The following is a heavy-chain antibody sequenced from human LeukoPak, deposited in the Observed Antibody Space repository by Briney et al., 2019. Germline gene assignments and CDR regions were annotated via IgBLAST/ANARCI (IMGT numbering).Heavy chain of an antibody. Sequence: SVKVSCKVSGYTLTELSMHWVRQAPGKGLEWMGGIIPIFGTANYAQKFQGRVTITADESTSTAYMELSSLRSEDTAVYYCAFELHQGDYWGQGTLVTVSS. CDR1: GYTLTELS. CDR2: IIPIFGTA. D-gene: IGHD1-26*01. J-gene: IGHJ4*02. CDR3: AFELHQGDY. V-gene: IGHV1-69*13.